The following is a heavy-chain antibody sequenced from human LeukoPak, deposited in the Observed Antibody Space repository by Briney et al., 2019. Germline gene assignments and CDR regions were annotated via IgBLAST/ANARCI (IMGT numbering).Heavy chain of an antibody. J-gene: IGHJ3*02. Sequence: GGSLRLSCAASGFTFSSYWMHWVRQAPGKGLVWVSRINSDGSSTSYADSVKGRFTISRDNAKNTLYLQMNSLRAGDTAVYYCAREGAAAATDAFDIWGQGTMVTVSS. V-gene: IGHV3-74*01. CDR3: AREGAAAATDAFDI. CDR2: INSDGSST. D-gene: IGHD6-13*01. CDR1: GFTFSSYW.